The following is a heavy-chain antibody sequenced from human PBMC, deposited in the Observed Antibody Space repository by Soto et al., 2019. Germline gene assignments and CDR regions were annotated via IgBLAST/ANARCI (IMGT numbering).Heavy chain of an antibody. V-gene: IGHV3-23*01. J-gene: IGHJ4*02. CDR3: AKIREYDFWSDQLYYFDY. CDR2: ISGSGGST. D-gene: IGHD3-3*01. Sequence: EVQLLESGGGLVQPGGSLRLSCAASGFTFSSYAMSWVRQAPGKGLEWVSAISGSGGSTYYADSVKGRFTISRDNSKNTLYLQMNSLGAEDTAVYYCAKIREYDFWSDQLYYFDYWGQGTLVTVSS. CDR1: GFTFSSYA.